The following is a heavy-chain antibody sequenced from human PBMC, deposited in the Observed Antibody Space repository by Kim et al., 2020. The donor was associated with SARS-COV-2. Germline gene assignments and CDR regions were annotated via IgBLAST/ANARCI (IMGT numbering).Heavy chain of an antibody. Sequence: LSLTCAASGLTFSNYWMHWVRQTPGMGLMWVSRISRDGSDTRYADSVKGRFTISRDNAKNTVYLQMNSLRAEDTAVYYCTTELSRGHSWGQGTLVTV. J-gene: IGHJ4*02. D-gene: IGHD3-10*01. CDR1: GLTFSNYW. CDR3: TTELSRGHS. CDR2: ISRDGSDT. V-gene: IGHV3-74*01.